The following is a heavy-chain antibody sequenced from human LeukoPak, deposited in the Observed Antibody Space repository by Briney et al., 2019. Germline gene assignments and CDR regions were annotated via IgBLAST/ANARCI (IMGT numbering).Heavy chain of an antibody. V-gene: IGHV1-46*01. CDR1: GYTFTSYY. J-gene: IGHJ6*03. Sequence: GASVKVSCKASGYTFTSYYMHWVRQAPGQGLEWMGIINPSGGSTNYAQKFQGRVTMTRDTSTSTVYMELSSLRSEDTAVYYCARDGVLRFLEWLSPTYYYYMDVWGKGTTVTVSS. D-gene: IGHD3-3*01. CDR2: INPSGGST. CDR3: ARDGVLRFLEWLSPTYYYYMDV.